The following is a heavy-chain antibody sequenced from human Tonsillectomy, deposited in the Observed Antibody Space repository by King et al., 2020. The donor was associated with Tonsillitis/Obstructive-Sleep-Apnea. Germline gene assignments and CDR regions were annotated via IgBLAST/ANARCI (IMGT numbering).Heavy chain of an antibody. CDR1: GFTFGDYA. CDR3: TRVVGATGYYYYYSGMDV. V-gene: IGHV3-49*04. D-gene: IGHD1-26*01. CDR2: IRSKAHGGTT. Sequence: VQLVESGGGLVQPGRSLRLSCTASGFTFGDYAMSWVRQAPGKGLEWVGFIRSKAHGGTTEYAASVKGRFTISRDDSKRIAYLQMNSLKTEDKAVYYCTRVVGATGYYYYYSGMDVWGQGTTVTVSS. J-gene: IGHJ6*02.